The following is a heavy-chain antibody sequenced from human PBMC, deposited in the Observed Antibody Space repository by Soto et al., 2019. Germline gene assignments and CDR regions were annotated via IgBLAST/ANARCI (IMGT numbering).Heavy chain of an antibody. CDR3: ARGKDLPYYYYGLDV. CDR2: IDPRSGSA. V-gene: IGHV1-46*03. Sequence: QVQLVQSGAEVKKPGASVKVSCKASGYTFTTHYIHWVRQAPGQGPEWMGIIDPRSGSAGYAQRFQVSVTMTGDTPTSTFYMELSSLRSEDTAVYYCARGKDLPYYYYGLDVWGQGTTVTVSS. CDR1: GYTFTTHY. J-gene: IGHJ6*02.